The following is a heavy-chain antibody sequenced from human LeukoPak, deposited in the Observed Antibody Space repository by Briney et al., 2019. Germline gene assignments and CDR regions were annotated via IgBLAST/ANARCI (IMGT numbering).Heavy chain of an antibody. J-gene: IGHJ4*02. Sequence: PSETLSLTCTVSGGSISSSSYHWGWIRQPPGKGLEWIGSIYYTGTTCYNPSLKSRVTISVDTSKNQFSLKVSSLTAADTAVYYCATTYDYTSCGYDYWGQGTLVTVSS. CDR3: ATTYDYTSCGYDY. CDR2: IYYTGTT. V-gene: IGHV4-39*01. D-gene: IGHD2-2*01. CDR1: GGSISSSSYH.